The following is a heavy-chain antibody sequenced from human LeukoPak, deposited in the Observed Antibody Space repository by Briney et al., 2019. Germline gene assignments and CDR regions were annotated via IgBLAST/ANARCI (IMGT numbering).Heavy chain of an antibody. D-gene: IGHD6-19*01. Sequence: ASVKVSCNASGYTFTGYYMHWVRQAPGQGLEWMGWINPNSGGTNYAQKFQGRVTMTRDTSISTAYMELSRLRSDDTAVYYCARDRRTNIAVRPTGLDYWGQGTLVTVSS. CDR3: ARDRRTNIAVRPTGLDY. CDR2: INPNSGGT. J-gene: IGHJ4*02. CDR1: GYTFTGYY. V-gene: IGHV1-2*02.